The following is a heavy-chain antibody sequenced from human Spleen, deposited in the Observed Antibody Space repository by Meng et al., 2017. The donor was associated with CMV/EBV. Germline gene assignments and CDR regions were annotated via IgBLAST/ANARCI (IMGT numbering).Heavy chain of an antibody. J-gene: IGHJ4*02. D-gene: IGHD2-2*01. V-gene: IGHV3-30*02. CDR2: IRFDGSNT. CDR1: GFTFSSYG. CDR3: AKGYCSSTSCYLGY. Sequence: GGSLRLSCAVSGFTFSSYGMHWVRQAPGKGLEWVSFIRFDGSNTYYGDSVKGRFTISRDNAKNSLYLQMNSLRAEDTALYYCAKGYCSSTSCYLGYWGQGTLVTVSS.